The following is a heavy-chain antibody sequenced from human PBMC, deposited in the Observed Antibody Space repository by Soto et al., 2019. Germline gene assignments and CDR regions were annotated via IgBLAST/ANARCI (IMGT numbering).Heavy chain of an antibody. V-gene: IGHV4-39*01. CDR2: IFYSGSA. CDR3: ASSKYGDYYYYMDV. Sequence: SETLSLTCSVSGGSISNPIYYWAWIRQPPGKGLEWIGSIFYSGSAYYNPSLKSRVTMSVDTSKNQFSLKLSSVTAADTAVYYCASSKYGDYYYYMDVWGKGTTVTVSS. J-gene: IGHJ6*03. D-gene: IGHD4-17*01. CDR1: GGSISNPIYY.